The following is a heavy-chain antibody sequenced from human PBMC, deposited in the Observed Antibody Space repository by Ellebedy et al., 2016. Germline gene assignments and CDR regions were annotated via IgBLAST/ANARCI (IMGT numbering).Heavy chain of an antibody. CDR2: ISRGSSSI. CDR3: TKDISVVVGYGMDV. J-gene: IGHJ6*02. CDR1: GFTFSSYS. D-gene: IGHD2-15*01. Sequence: GESLKISCAASGFTFSSYSMNWVRQAPGKGLDWVSYISRGSSSIYYADSVKCRFTISRDNAKNSLYLQMNSLRAEDTALYYCTKDISVVVGYGMDVWGQGTTVTVSS. V-gene: IGHV3-48*01.